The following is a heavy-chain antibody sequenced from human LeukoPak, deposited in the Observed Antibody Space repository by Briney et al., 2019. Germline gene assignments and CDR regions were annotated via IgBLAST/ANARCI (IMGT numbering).Heavy chain of an antibody. CDR3: AKEAHLLRFLVWLLGSPDY. V-gene: IGHV3-30*18. J-gene: IGHJ4*02. CDR2: ISYDGSNK. CDR1: GFTFSSYG. Sequence: GRSLRLSCAASGFTFSSYGMHWVRQAPGKGLEWVAVISYDGSNKYYADSVKGRFTISRDNSKNTLYPQMNSLRAEDTAVYYCAKEAHLLRFLVWLLGSPDYWGQGTLVTVSS. D-gene: IGHD3-3*01.